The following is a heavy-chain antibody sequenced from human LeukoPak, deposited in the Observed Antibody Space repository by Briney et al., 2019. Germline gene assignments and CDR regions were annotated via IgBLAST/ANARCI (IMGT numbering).Heavy chain of an antibody. CDR2: IYTSGST. V-gene: IGHV4-4*07. D-gene: IGHD3-3*01. Sequence: SETLSLTCTVPGGSISSYYWGWIRQPAGKGLEWIGRIYTSGSTNYNPSLKSRVTMSVDTSKNQFSLKLSSVTAADTAVYYCARDSYDFWSGDAFDIWGQGTMVTVSS. CDR3: ARDSYDFWSGDAFDI. J-gene: IGHJ3*02. CDR1: GGSISSYY.